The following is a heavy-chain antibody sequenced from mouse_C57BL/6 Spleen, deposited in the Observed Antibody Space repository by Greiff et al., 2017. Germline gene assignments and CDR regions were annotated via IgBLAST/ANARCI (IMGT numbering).Heavy chain of an antibody. J-gene: IGHJ3*01. CDR2: IYPGSGSP. V-gene: IGHV1-55*01. CDR3: ARVELLYPCAY. D-gene: IGHD2-12*01. Sequence: QVQLQQPGAELVKPGASVKMSCKASGYTFTSYWITWVKQRPGHGLEWIGDIYPGSGSPNYNEKFKSKATLTVDTSSSTAYMQLSSLTSEDSAVDYCARVELLYPCAYWGQGTLVTVAA. CDR1: GYTFTSYW.